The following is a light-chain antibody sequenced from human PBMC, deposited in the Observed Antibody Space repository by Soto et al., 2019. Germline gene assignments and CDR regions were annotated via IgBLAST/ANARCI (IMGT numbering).Light chain of an antibody. CDR2: DVS. Sequence: QSALTQPASVSVSPGQSITISCTGTSSDVGGYNYVSLYQQHPGKAPKLMMYDVSNRPSGVSNRFSGSKSGNTASLTISGLQAEDEADYYCSSYTSSSTVVFGGGTKLTVL. J-gene: IGLJ2*01. CDR3: SSYTSSSTVV. CDR1: SSDVGGYNY. V-gene: IGLV2-14*01.